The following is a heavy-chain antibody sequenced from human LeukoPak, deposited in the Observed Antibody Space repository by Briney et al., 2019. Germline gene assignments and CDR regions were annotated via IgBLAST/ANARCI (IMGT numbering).Heavy chain of an antibody. CDR1: GYTFTSYA. Sequence: ASVKVSCTASGYTFTSYAMHWVRQAPGQRLEWMGWINAGNGNATYTQKLQDRVTFTRDTSASTAYMDLSSLRSEDTAVYYCARVSSGWHGYLDYWGQGTPVTVSS. V-gene: IGHV1-3*01. J-gene: IGHJ4*02. CDR3: ARVSSGWHGYLDY. D-gene: IGHD6-25*01. CDR2: INAGNGNA.